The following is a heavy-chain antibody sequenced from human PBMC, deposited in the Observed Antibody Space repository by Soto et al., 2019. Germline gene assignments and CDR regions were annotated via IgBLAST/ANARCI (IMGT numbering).Heavy chain of an antibody. CDR3: AKGSRMWTPDY. Sequence: ASVKVSCKTSGYTFTDYSIHWVLQAPGHRLEWMGWIGTGNGNTKFSQKFQGRVTITRDTSATTAYMELTSLRSEDTAVYYCAKGSRMWTPDYWGQGTLVTVSS. CDR1: GYTFTDYS. V-gene: IGHV1-3*04. CDR2: IGTGNGNT. J-gene: IGHJ4*02. D-gene: IGHD2-21*01.